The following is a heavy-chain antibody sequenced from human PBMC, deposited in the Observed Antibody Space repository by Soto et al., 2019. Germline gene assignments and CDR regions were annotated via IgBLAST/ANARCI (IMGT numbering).Heavy chain of an antibody. J-gene: IGHJ4*02. CDR2: IYYTGST. Sequence: SETLSLTCSVSGVSIKSGGFYWTWIRQLPGKGLEWIGDIYYTGSTFYHPSLETRVTLSLDTSNNQFSLNLGSVTAADTAVYYCATQPRYDSSGYFYYWGQGTQVTVSS. CDR1: GVSIKSGGFY. D-gene: IGHD3-22*01. V-gene: IGHV4-31*03. CDR3: ATQPRYDSSGYFYY.